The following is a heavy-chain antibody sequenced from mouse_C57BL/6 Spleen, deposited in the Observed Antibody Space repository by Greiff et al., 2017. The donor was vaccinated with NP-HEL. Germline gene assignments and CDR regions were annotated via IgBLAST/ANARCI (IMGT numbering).Heavy chain of an antibody. CDR2: INPSNGGT. D-gene: IGHD2-5*01. J-gene: IGHJ3*01. CDR3: ARVDYSNSWFAY. V-gene: IGHV1-53*01. Sequence: VQLQQPGTELVKPGASVKLSCKASGYTFTSYWMHWVKQRPGQGLEWIGNINPSNGGTNYSEKFKSKATLTVDKSSSTAYMQLSSLTSEDSAVYYCARVDYSNSWFAYWGQGTLVTVSA. CDR1: GYTFTSYW.